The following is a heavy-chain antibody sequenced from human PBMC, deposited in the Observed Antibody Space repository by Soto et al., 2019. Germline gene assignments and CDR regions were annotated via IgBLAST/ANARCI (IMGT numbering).Heavy chain of an antibody. J-gene: IGHJ6*02. CDR3: ARDEVRRFLERNGMDV. CDR2: IYYSGST. Sequence: PSETLSLTCTVSGGSVSSGSYYWSWIRQPPGKGLEWIGYIYYSGSTNYNPSLKSRVTISVDTSKNQFSLKLSSVTAADTAVYYCARDEVRRFLERNGMDVWGQGTTVTVSS. D-gene: IGHD3-3*01. CDR1: GGSVSSGSYY. V-gene: IGHV4-61*01.